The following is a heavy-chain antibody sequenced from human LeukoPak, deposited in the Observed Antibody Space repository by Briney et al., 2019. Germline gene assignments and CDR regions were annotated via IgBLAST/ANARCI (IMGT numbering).Heavy chain of an antibody. CDR3: ARFGVVEVADV. CDR2: IYYSGST. J-gene: IGHJ6*02. V-gene: IGHV4-59*01. CDR1: GGSISSYY. Sequence: SETLSLTCTVSGGSISSYYWSWIRQPPGKGLEWIGYIYYSGSTNYNPSLKSRVTISVDTSKNQFSLKPSSVTAADTAVYYCARFGVVEVADVWGQGTTVTVSS. D-gene: IGHD3-3*01.